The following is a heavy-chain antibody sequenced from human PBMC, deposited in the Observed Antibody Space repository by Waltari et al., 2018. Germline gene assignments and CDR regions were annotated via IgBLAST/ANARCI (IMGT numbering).Heavy chain of an antibody. V-gene: IGHV4-4*07. D-gene: IGHD3-3*01. CDR3: ARVFWTSAASGVSFLDP. CDR1: GGSISRYS. CDR2: IYISGSP. Sequence: QVQLQESGPGLVKPSETLSLTCTVSGGSISRYSWSWIRQPSGKGLEWIGRIYISGSPKYNPSLKSRVTMSLDTSKNHVSLTLSSVTAADTAVYYCARVFWTSAASGVSFLDPWGQGTLVTVSS. J-gene: IGHJ5*02.